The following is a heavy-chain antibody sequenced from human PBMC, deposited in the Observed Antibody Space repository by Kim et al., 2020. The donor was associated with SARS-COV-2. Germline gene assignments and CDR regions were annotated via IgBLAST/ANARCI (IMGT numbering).Heavy chain of an antibody. V-gene: IGHV3-30*04. CDR1: GFTFSSYA. CDR2: ISYDGSNK. Sequence: GGSLRLSCAASGFTFSSYAMHWVRQAPGKGLEWVAVISYDGSNKYYADSVKGRFTISRDNSKNTLYLQMNSLRAEDTAAYYCARERHQAYGMDVWGQGTTVTVSS. J-gene: IGHJ6*02. CDR3: ARERHQAYGMDV.